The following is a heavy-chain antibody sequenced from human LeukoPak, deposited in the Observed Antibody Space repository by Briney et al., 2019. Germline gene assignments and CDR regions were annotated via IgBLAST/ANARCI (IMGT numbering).Heavy chain of an antibody. CDR2: IDYSGST. V-gene: IGHV4-39*01. D-gene: IGHD6-13*01. J-gene: IGHJ4*02. CDR1: GGSISSSSYY. Sequence: SETLSLTCTVSGGSISSSSYYWGWIRQPPGKGLEWIGSIDYSGSTYYNPSLKSRVTISVDTSKNQFSLKLSSVTAADTAVYYCARHLSSSWYFDYWGQGTLVTVSS. CDR3: ARHLSSSWYFDY.